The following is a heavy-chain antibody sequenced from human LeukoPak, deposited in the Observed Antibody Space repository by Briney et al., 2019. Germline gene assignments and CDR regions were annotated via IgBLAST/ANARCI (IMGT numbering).Heavy chain of an antibody. CDR3: ASQKEYYYDSSGYYHDAFDI. V-gene: IGHV3-53*01. CDR1: GFTVSSNY. D-gene: IGHD3-22*01. Sequence: GGSLRLSCAASGFTVSSNYMGWVRQAPGKGLEWVSVIYSGGSTYYADSVKGRFTISRDNSKNTLYLQMNSLRAEDTAVYYCASQKEYYYDSSGYYHDAFDIWGQGTMVTVSS. CDR2: IYSGGST. J-gene: IGHJ3*02.